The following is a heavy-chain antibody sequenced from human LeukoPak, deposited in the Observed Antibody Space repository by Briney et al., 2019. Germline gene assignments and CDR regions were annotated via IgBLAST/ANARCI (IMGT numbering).Heavy chain of an antibody. D-gene: IGHD4-17*01. V-gene: IGHV1-2*04. CDR3: AGGRATVTTLSGMDV. CDR1: GYTFIGYY. Sequence: ASVKVSCKASGYTFIGYYMHWVRQAPGQGLEWMGWINPNTGGTNYAQKFQGWVTMTRDTSISTAYMELSRLRSDGTAVYYCAGGRATVTTLSGMDVWGQGTTVTVSS. J-gene: IGHJ6*02. CDR2: INPNTGGT.